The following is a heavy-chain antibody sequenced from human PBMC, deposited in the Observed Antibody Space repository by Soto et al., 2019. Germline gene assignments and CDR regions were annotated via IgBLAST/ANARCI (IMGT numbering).Heavy chain of an antibody. Sequence: GGSLRLSCAASGFTFSSYGMHWVRQAPGKGLEWVAIIWYDGSNNYYADSVKGRFTISRDNSKNMLYLQMNSLRAEDTAVYYCARDGRRESGRPMDVRGQGTTVTVSS. CDR3: ARDGRRESGRPMDV. J-gene: IGHJ6*02. CDR2: IWYDGSNN. V-gene: IGHV3-33*01. D-gene: IGHD1-26*01. CDR1: GFTFSSYG.